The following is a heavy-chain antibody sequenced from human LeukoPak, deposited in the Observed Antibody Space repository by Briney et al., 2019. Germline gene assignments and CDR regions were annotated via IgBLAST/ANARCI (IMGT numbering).Heavy chain of an antibody. V-gene: IGHV3-23*01. CDR2: LSNTGGIT. Sequence: PGGSLRLSCAASGFTFTNFAMSWVRQAPGKGLEWVSSLSNTGGITYYPDSVKGRFTISRDNSKNTVSLQMNSLRAEDTAIYYCLEGGGGEFDYWGQGTLVTVSS. CDR3: LEGGGGEFDY. CDR1: GFTFTNFA. J-gene: IGHJ4*02. D-gene: IGHD4-23*01.